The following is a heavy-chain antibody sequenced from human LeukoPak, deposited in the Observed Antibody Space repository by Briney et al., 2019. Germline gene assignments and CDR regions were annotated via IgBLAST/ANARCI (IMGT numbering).Heavy chain of an antibody. D-gene: IGHD3-16*01. CDR3: FTEVPGGGY. Sequence: GGSLRPSCAASDFTLSNAWMNWVRQAPGKGLEWVGRIKSNSDGGTTNYAAPVKGRFAIARDDSKNTLYLQMNSLKTEDTAMYYCFTEVPGGGYWGQGTLVTVSS. CDR1: DFTLSNAW. J-gene: IGHJ4*02. V-gene: IGHV3-15*07. CDR2: IKSNSDGGTT.